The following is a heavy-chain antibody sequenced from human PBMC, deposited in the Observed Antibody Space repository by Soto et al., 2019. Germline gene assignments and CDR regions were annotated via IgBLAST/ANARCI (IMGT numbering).Heavy chain of an antibody. CDR2: INPYNGNT. Sequence: QVQLVQSGVDMKKPGASVKVSCKASGYSFISYGISWVRQAPGQGLEWMGWINPYNGNTNSAQKIQDRVTMTAAASERPAYLEVRSLRSDDTAAYYCARVDYFGSGTLSFFDSWGQGSLVIVSS. D-gene: IGHD3-10*01. CDR3: ARVDYFGSGTLSFFDS. V-gene: IGHV1-18*01. CDR1: GYSFISYG. J-gene: IGHJ4*02.